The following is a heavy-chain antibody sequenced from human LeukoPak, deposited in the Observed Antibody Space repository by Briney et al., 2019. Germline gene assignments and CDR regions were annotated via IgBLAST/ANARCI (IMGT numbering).Heavy chain of an antibody. D-gene: IGHD1-26*01. Sequence: GPVKVSCKASGYTFPSYFMHWVRQAPGQGLEWMGIINPTGGSTTYAQKFQGRVTMTRDTSTSTVYMELSSLRSDDTAVYYCARETYNGRYYYFDYWGQGTLVTVSS. CDR1: GYTFPSYF. CDR3: ARETYNGRYYYFDY. CDR2: INPTGGST. V-gene: IGHV1-46*01. J-gene: IGHJ4*02.